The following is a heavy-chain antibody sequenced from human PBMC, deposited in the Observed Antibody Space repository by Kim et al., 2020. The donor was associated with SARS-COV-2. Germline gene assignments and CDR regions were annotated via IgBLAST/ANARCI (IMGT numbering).Heavy chain of an antibody. D-gene: IGHD4-17*01. Sequence: SYAQKFQGRVTMTRDTSTSTVYMELSSLRSEDTAVYYCASLDYGGNSVSYWGQGTLVTVSS. V-gene: IGHV1-46*01. CDR3: ASLDYGGNSVSY. J-gene: IGHJ4*02.